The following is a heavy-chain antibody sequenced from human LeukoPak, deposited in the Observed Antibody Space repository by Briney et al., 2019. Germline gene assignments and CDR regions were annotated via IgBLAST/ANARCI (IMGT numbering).Heavy chain of an antibody. CDR3: TRDANHYGGMDV. CDR2: IHSDGSTT. V-gene: IGHV3-74*01. CDR1: GITFSKYW. Sequence: PGGSPRLSCAVSGITFSKYWMHWVRQVPGKGLVWVSRIHSDGSTTDYADSVKGRFTITRDSAKNTLYLEMNSLRVEDTAVYYCTRDANHYGGMDVWGQGTTVTVSS. J-gene: IGHJ6*02.